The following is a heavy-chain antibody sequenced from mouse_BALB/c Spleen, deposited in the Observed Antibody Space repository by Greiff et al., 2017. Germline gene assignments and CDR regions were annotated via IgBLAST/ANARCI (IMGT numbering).Heavy chain of an antibody. Sequence: LVKTGASVKISCKASGYSFTGYYMHWVKQSHGKSLEWIGYISCYNGATSYNQKFKGKATFTVDTSSSTAYMQFNSLTSEDSAVYYCARGGMITTGAMDYWGQGTSVTVSS. D-gene: IGHD2-4*01. CDR1: GYSFTGYY. CDR2: ISCYNGAT. CDR3: ARGGMITTGAMDY. V-gene: IGHV1S34*01. J-gene: IGHJ4*01.